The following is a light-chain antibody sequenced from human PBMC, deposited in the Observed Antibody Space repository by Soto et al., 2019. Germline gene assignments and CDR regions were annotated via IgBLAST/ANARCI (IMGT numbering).Light chain of an antibody. Sequence: EIVLTQSPGILSLSPGERATLSCRASQRVSSSYLAWYQQKPGQAPRLLMYGASSRATGTPDRFSGSGSGTDFTLTISRLEPEDLAVYYCQQYNNWPPYTFGQGTKLEIK. CDR2: GAS. V-gene: IGKV3-20*01. CDR1: QRVSSSY. J-gene: IGKJ2*01. CDR3: QQYNNWPPYT.